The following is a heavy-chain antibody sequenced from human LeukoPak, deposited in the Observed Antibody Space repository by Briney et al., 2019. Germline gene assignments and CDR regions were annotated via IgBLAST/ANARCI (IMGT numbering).Heavy chain of an antibody. J-gene: IGHJ4*02. D-gene: IGHD1-26*01. CDR2: IKEDGSDE. CDR1: GFSFSGHW. CDR3: AKGIQWELPLEY. V-gene: IGHV3-7*03. Sequence: GGSLRLSCAASGFSFSGHWMNWVRQAPGKGLEWVANIKEDGSDENYMDSVKGRFTISRDNSKNTLYLQMNSVRAEDTAVYYCAKGIQWELPLEYWGQGTLVTVSS.